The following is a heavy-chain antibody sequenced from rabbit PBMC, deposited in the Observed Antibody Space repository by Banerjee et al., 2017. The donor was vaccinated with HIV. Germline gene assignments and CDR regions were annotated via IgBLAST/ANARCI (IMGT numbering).Heavy chain of an antibody. CDR2: IYTGNGKT. CDR1: GFSFSNSYD. Sequence: EESGGGLVKPGASLTLTCTAYGFSFSNSYDMCWVRQAPGKGLEWIGCIYTGNGKTYYASWAKGRFTISKSSSTTVTLQMTSLTVADTATYFCARDTGSSFSSYGMDLWGPGTLVTVS. CDR3: ARDTGSSFSSYGMDL. J-gene: IGHJ6*01. V-gene: IGHV1S40*01. D-gene: IGHD8-1*01.